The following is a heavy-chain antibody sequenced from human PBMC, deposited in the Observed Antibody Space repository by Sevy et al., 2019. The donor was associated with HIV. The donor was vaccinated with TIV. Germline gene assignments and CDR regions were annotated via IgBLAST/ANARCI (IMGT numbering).Heavy chain of an antibody. CDR2: IKQDGSEA. Sequence: GGSLRLSCVASGXXFRNFWMSWVRXAPGKGLECVADIKQDGSEAYYVDSVKGRFTISRDNAKNSLYLQMNSLRDEDTAMYFCVRDKEVGASILDXWGQGTPVTVSS. J-gene: IGHJ5*02. D-gene: IGHD1-26*01. CDR1: GXXFRNFW. CDR3: VRDKEVGASILDX. V-gene: IGHV3-7*03.